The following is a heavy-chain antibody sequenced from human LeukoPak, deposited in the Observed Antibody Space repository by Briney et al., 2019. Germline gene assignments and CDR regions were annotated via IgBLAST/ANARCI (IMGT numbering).Heavy chain of an antibody. J-gene: IGHJ4*02. V-gene: IGHV3-21*04. CDR3: AKRSVTRITMVRGVTNYYLDY. D-gene: IGHD3-10*01. CDR1: GFTFSSYS. CDR2: ISSGSLYI. Sequence: GGSLRLSCAASGFTFSSYSIHWVRQAPGKGLEWVSSISSGSLYIYYADSVKGRFTISRDNSKNTLYLQMNSLRAEDTAVYYCAKRSVTRITMVRGVTNYYLDYWGQGTLVTVSS.